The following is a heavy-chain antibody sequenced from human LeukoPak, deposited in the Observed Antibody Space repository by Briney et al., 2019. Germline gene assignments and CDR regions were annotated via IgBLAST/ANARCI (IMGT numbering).Heavy chain of an antibody. CDR1: GGPISSSSYY. J-gene: IGHJ4*02. CDR2: IYSSGNT. D-gene: IGHD5-18*01. CDR3: ARHGDTAISFNY. Sequence: SETLSLTCTVSGGPISSSSYYWDWIRQPPGKGLEWIGSIYSSGNTYYNPSLKSRVTISVDTPKDQFSLKLSSVTAADTAVYFCARHGDTAISFNYWGQGTLVTVSS. V-gene: IGHV4-39*01.